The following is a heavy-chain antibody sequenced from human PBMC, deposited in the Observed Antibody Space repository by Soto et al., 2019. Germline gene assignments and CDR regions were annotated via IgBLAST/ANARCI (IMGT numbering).Heavy chain of an antibody. CDR3: ARCSGWYGQCYFDC. J-gene: IGHJ4*02. CDR1: GFIVSSSY. D-gene: IGHD6-13*01. V-gene: IGHV3-53*02. Sequence: DVQLVETGGGLIQPGGSLRLSCAASGFIVSSSYMSWVRQAPGKGLEWVSVIYSDGRTYYADSVKGRFTISRDNYKNTLYLPMTSLSAEDTAVYYCARCSGWYGQCYFDCWGQGTLVTVSS. CDR2: IYSDGRT.